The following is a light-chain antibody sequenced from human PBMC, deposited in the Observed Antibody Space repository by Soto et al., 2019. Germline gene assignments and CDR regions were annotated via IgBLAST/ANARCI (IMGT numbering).Light chain of an antibody. V-gene: IGKV1-5*01. J-gene: IGKJ1*01. CDR2: DAS. CDR3: QQHNSWT. CDR1: QSISSW. Sequence: DIQMTQSPSTLSASVGDRVTITCRASQSISSWLAWYQQKPGKAPKLLIYDASSLESGVPSRFSGSGSGTKSTPTISSLQPDDFATYYCQQHNSWTFGKGPKVEIK.